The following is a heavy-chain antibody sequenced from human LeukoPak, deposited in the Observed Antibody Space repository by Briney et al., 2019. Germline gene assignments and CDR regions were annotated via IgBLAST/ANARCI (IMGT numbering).Heavy chain of an antibody. V-gene: IGHV1-18*01. CDR2: VSAYNGNT. Sequence: ASVKVSCKASGYTVTSYGISWGRQAPAQGLGGVGWVSAYNGNTNYAQKLQGRLTMTTDTSTSTAYMELRSLRSDDTAVYYCARDYYDSSGCDYWGQGTRVTVSS. J-gene: IGHJ4*02. D-gene: IGHD3-22*01. CDR1: GYTVTSYG. CDR3: ARDYYDSSGCDY.